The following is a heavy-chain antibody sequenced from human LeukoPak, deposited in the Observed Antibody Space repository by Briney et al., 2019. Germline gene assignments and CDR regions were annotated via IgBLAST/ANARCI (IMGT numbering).Heavy chain of an antibody. V-gene: IGHV5-51*01. CDR3: ARTRLSIAVAGDAFDI. CDR2: IYPGDSDT. Sequence: GESLKISCKGSGYSFTSYWIGWVRQMPGKGLEWMGIIYPGDSDTRYSPSFQGQVTISADTSISTAYLQWGSLKASDTAIYYCARTRLSIAVAGDAFDIWGQGTMVTVSS. J-gene: IGHJ3*02. D-gene: IGHD6-19*01. CDR1: GYSFTSYW.